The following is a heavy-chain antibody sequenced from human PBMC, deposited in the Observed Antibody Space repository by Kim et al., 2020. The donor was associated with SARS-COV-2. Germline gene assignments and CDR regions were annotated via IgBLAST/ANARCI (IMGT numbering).Heavy chain of an antibody. CDR1: GFSFSNAW. J-gene: IGHJ4*02. V-gene: IGHV3-15*01. D-gene: IGHD3-9*01. CDR3: STYSYILTGYHSFNN. Sequence: GGSLRLSCAASGFSFSNAWMSWVRQTPGKGLEWIGRIKSKTDGGTTDYAAPVKGRFTISRNDSKNMLYLQMNSLETEDTAIYYCSTYSYILTGYHSFNNWGQGTLVIVSS. CDR2: IKSKTDGGTT.